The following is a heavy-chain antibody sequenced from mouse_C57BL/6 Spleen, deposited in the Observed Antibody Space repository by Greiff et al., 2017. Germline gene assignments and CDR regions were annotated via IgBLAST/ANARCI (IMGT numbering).Heavy chain of an antibody. J-gene: IGHJ2*01. D-gene: IGHD2-5*01. Sequence: EVKLMESGPGLVKPSQSLSLTCSVTGYSITSGYYWNWIRQFPGNKLEWMGYISYDGSNNYNPSLKNRISITRDTSKNQFFLKLNSVTTEDTATYYCAKGGYSNYFDYWGQGTTLTVSS. CDR3: AKGGYSNYFDY. CDR1: GYSITSGYY. V-gene: IGHV3-6*01. CDR2: ISYDGSN.